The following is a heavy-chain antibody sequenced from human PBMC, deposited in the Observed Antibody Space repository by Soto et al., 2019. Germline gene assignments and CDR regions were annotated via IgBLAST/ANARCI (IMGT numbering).Heavy chain of an antibody. CDR2: ICPGDSDT. J-gene: IGHJ6*02. CDR3: ARHPCSTPSCLPPNFYALDV. Sequence: PGESLKISCKASGLSSTAYWIGWVRQMPGKGLEWMGVICPGDSDTRYSPSFQGQVTISADKSTSTAYLQWNTLQASDTAMYYCARHPCSTPSCLPPNFYALDVWGQGTTVPVSS. CDR1: GLSSTAYW. D-gene: IGHD2-2*01. V-gene: IGHV5-51*01.